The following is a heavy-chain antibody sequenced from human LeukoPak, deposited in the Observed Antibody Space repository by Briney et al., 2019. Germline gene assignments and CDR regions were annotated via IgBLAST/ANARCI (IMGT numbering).Heavy chain of an antibody. D-gene: IGHD3-3*01. Sequence: PGGSLRLSGAASGFTFSSYAMSWLRQAPGKGLEWVSAISGSGGSTYYADSVKGRFTISRDNSKNTLYLQMKSLRAEDTAVYYCAKDLKGYDFWSGYSIDYWGQGTLVTVSS. CDR2: ISGSGGST. J-gene: IGHJ4*02. CDR3: AKDLKGYDFWSGYSIDY. V-gene: IGHV3-23*01. CDR1: GFTFSSYA.